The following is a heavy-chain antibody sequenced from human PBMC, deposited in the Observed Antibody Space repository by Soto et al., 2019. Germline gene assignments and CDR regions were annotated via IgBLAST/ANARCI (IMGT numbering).Heavy chain of an antibody. D-gene: IGHD6-19*01. J-gene: IGHJ4*02. V-gene: IGHV3-30-3*01. CDR3: ARDGQWLVLKYYFDY. CDR1: GFTFSSYA. CDR2: ISYDGSNK. Sequence: GGSLRLSCAASGFTFSSYAMHWVRQAPGKGLEWVAVISYDGSNKYYADSVKGRFTISRDNSKNTLYLQMNSLRAEDTAVYYCARDGQWLVLKYYFDYWGQGTLVTV.